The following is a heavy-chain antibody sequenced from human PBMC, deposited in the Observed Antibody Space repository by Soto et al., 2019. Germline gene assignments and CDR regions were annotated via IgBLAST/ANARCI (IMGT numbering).Heavy chain of an antibody. D-gene: IGHD2-15*01. J-gene: IGHJ6*02. CDR1: GFSLSTSGVG. Sequence: QITLKESGPTLVKPTQTLTLTCTFSGFSLSTSGVGVGWIRQPPGKALEWLALIYWNDDKRYTPSLTSMLTITKDTSKNLFVLTMTNMDPVDTATYYCAHRGGYCSGGSGYSHYYYGMDVWGQGTTVTVSS. V-gene: IGHV2-5*01. CDR3: AHRGGYCSGGSGYSHYYYGMDV. CDR2: IYWNDDK.